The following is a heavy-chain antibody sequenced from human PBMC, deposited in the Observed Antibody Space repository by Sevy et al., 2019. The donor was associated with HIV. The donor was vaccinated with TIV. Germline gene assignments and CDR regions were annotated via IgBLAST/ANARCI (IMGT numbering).Heavy chain of an antibody. Sequence: GGSLRLSCAASGFTFSDHYMSWIRQAPGKGLEWVSFISSGGSTKYYGDSVRGRFTISRDNAKNSLYLQMNSLRAEDTAVYYCAREYRRREGEPYFDYWGQGTLVTVSS. CDR3: AREYRRREGEPYFDY. J-gene: IGHJ4*02. CDR2: ISSGGSTK. CDR1: GFTFSDHY. V-gene: IGHV3-11*01. D-gene: IGHD3-16*01.